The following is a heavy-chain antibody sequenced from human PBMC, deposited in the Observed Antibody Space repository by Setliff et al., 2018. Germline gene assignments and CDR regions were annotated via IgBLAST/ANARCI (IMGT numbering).Heavy chain of an antibody. CDR1: GGSISSGDYY. J-gene: IGHJ4*02. CDR2: IYYSGNT. CDR3: ARQLYYYGTPGYFDY. D-gene: IGHD3-10*01. V-gene: IGHV4-30-4*08. Sequence: SETLSLTCTISGGSISSGDYYWTWIRQPPGKGLEWIGFIYYSGNTFYNPSLKSRLTISVDTSKNLFSLKLSSVTAADTAVYYCARQLYYYGTPGYFDYWGQGTLVTVSS.